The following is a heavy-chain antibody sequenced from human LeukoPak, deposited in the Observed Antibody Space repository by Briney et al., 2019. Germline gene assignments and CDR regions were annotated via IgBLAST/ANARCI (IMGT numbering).Heavy chain of an antibody. V-gene: IGHV4-4*02. Sequence: SETLSLTCAVSGGSISTSNWWSWVRQPPGKGLEWIGEIYHSGSTNYNPSLKSRVTILVEKSKNQFSLKLSSVTAADTAVYYCARKTYDSSGLIPHPGVFDIWGQGTMVTVSS. CDR2: IYHSGST. D-gene: IGHD3-22*01. J-gene: IGHJ3*02. CDR1: GGSISTSNW. CDR3: ARKTYDSSGLIPHPGVFDI.